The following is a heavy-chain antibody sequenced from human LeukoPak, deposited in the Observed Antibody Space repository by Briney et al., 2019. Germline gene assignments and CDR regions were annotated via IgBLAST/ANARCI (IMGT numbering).Heavy chain of an antibody. Sequence: PGESLRLSCAASGFTFSSYAMTWVRQAPGKGLEWVSAISGSGYNSYHADSVKGRFTISRDNAKNTLFLQMNRLRAEDTAVYYCARISSDSISYYDHWGQGTLVTVSS. CDR2: ISGSGYNS. D-gene: IGHD3-22*01. J-gene: IGHJ4*02. V-gene: IGHV3-23*01. CDR1: GFTFSSYA. CDR3: ARISSDSISYYDH.